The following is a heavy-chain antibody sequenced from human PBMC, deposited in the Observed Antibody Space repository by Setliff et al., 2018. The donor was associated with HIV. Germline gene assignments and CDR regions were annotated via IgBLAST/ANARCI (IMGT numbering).Heavy chain of an antibody. CDR3: ARASIDFWSGFYH. CDR2: INPDSSDT. Sequence: ASVKVSCKASGYSFTGYYMHWVRQAPGQGLEWMGWINPDSSDTNYAQKFQGRVTLTRDTSISTAYMELSSLRSDDAAVFYCARASIDFWSGFYHWGQGTLVTVSS. J-gene: IGHJ4*02. V-gene: IGHV1-2*02. D-gene: IGHD3-3*01. CDR1: GYSFTGYY.